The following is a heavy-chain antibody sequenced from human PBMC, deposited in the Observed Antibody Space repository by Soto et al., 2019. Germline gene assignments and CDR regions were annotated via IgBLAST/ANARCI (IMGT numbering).Heavy chain of an antibody. Sequence: SETLSLTCTVSGGSISSGGYYWSWIRQHPGKGLEWIGYIYYSGSTYYNPSLKSRVTISVDTSKNQFSLKLSSVTAADTAVYYCARDRRYYDSSGYSSFDYCGEGTMVTV. J-gene: IGHJ4*02. CDR3: ARDRRYYDSSGYSSFDY. CDR2: IYYSGST. D-gene: IGHD3-22*01. CDR1: GGSISSGGYY. V-gene: IGHV4-31*03.